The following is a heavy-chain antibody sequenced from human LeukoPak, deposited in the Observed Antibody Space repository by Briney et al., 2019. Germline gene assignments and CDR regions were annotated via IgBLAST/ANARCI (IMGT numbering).Heavy chain of an antibody. D-gene: IGHD6-25*01. CDR2: ISAYNGNT. CDR3: ARAAAGESAHYYYYGMDV. CDR1: GYTFTSYG. J-gene: IGHJ6*02. Sequence: ASVKVSCKASGYTFTSYGISWVRRAPGQGLEWMGWISAYNGNTNYAQKLQGRVTMTTDTSTSTAYMELRSLRSDDTAVYYCARAAAGESAHYYYYGMDVWGQGTTVTVSS. V-gene: IGHV1-18*01.